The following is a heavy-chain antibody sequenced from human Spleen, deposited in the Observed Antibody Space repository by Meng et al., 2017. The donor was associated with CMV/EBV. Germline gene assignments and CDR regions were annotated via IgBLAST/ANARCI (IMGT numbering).Heavy chain of an antibody. CDR3: ARDYYDSSGYPDY. V-gene: IGHV1-2*02. Sequence: ASVKVSCKASGYIFTAYYIHWVRQAPGQGPEWMGWINPTSGGTHYAPKFQGRVTMTRDTSIITAYMELSRLRSDDTAVYYCARDYYDSSGYPDYWGQGTLVTVSS. CDR1: GYIFTAYY. CDR2: INPTSGGT. J-gene: IGHJ4*02. D-gene: IGHD3-22*01.